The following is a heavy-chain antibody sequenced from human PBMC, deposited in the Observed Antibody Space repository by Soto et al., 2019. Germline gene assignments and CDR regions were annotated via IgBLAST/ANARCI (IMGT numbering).Heavy chain of an antibody. CDR2: INPNSGGT. J-gene: IGHJ3*01. D-gene: IGHD3-22*01. V-gene: IGHV1-2*04. CDR3: ASSRRYYYDTTSLDAFDV. Sequence: GASVKVSCKASGYTFTGYYMHWVRQAPGQGLEWMGWINPNSGGTNYAQTFQGWVTMTRDTSISTAYMELSRLRSDDTAVYYCASSRRYYYDTTSLDAFDVWGQGTMVTVSS. CDR1: GYTFTGYY.